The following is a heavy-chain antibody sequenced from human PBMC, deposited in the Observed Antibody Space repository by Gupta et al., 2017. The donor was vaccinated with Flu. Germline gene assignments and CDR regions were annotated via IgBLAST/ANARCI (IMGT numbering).Heavy chain of an antibody. CDR2: ISSSSSYI. Sequence: EVQLAESGRGLVKPGGSLRLSCAASGFTFSSYSMNWVRQAPGKGLEWVSSISSSSSYIYYSDSMKGRFTSSRDNAKNSLYLQMNSLRAEDTAVYYCARTSGGGYGYGSGDAFDIWGQGTMVTVSS. J-gene: IGHJ3*02. CDR1: GFTFSSYS. CDR3: ARTSGGGYGYGSGDAFDI. D-gene: IGHD5-18*01. V-gene: IGHV3-21*01.